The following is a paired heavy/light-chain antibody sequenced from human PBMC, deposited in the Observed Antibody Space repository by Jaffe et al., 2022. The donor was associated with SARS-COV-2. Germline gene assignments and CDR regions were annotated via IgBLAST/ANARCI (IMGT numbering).Heavy chain of an antibody. J-gene: IGHJ2*01. Sequence: EVQLLESGGGLVQPGGSLRLSCAASGFTFSSYAMSWVRQAPGKGLEWVSAISGSGGSTYYADSVKGRFTISRDNSKNTLYLQMNSLRAEDTAVYYCAKTVIVVVITADHWYFDLWGRGTLVTVSS. V-gene: IGHV3-23*01. CDR1: GFTFSSYA. CDR2: ISGSGGST. D-gene: IGHD3-22*01. CDR3: AKTVIVVVITADHWYFDL.
Light chain of an antibody. J-gene: IGLJ2*01. CDR2: GNS. Sequence: QSVLTQPPSVSGAPGQRVTISCTGSSSNIGAGYDVHWYQQLPGTAPKLLIYGNSNRPSGVPDRFSGSKSGTSASLAITGLQAEDEADYYCQSYDSSLSGSNVVFGGGTKLTVL. V-gene: IGLV1-40*01. CDR3: QSYDSSLSGSNVV. CDR1: SSNIGAGYD.